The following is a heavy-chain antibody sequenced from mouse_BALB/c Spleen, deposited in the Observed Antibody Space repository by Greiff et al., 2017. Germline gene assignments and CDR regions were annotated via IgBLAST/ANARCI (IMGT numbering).Heavy chain of an antibody. CDR1: GFTFSSYT. V-gene: IGHV5-9*03. CDR3: ARSPYGFDY. CDR2: ISSGGGNT. Sequence: EVMLVESGGGLVKPGGSLKLSCAASGFTFSSYTMSWVRQTPEKRLEWVATISSGGGNTYYPDSVKGRFTISRDNAKNNLYLQMSSLRSEDTALYYCARSPYGFDYWGQGTTLTVSS. D-gene: IGHD1-1*01. J-gene: IGHJ2*01.